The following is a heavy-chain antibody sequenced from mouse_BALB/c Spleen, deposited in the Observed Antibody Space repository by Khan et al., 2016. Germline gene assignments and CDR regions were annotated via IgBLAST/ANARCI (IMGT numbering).Heavy chain of an antibody. J-gene: IGHJ2*01. CDR3: ARMDGYYAY. V-gene: IGHV9-1*02. CDR1: GYTFTNYG. CDR2: INTYTGEP. D-gene: IGHD2-3*01. Sequence: QIQLVQSGPELKKPGETVKISCKASGYTFTNYGMNWVKQAPGKGLKWMGWINTYTGEPTYADDFKGRFAFSLETSASTAYLQINNLKNEDMATYFCARMDGYYAYWGQGTTLTVSS.